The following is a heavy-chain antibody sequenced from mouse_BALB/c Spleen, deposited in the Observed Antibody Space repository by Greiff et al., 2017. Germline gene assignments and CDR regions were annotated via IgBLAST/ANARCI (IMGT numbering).Heavy chain of an antibody. CDR2: INPSNGRT. D-gene: IGHD1-1*01. V-gene: IGHV1S81*02. Sequence: VQLQQPGAELVKPGASVKLSCKASGYTFTSYWMHWVKQRPGQGLEWIGEINPSNGRTNYNEKFKSKATLTVDKSSSTAYMQLSSLTSEDSAVYYCARRDYGSAMDYWGQGTSVTVSS. CDR3: ARRDYGSAMDY. CDR1: GYTFTSYW. J-gene: IGHJ4*01.